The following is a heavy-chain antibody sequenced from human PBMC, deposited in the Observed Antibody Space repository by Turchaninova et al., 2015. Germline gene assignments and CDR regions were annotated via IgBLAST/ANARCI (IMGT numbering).Heavy chain of an antibody. CDR3: VTGAAFYYDS. Sequence: DVQLVESGGGLVQPGGSLRLSCSASGFTFNRQGMHWVRPAPGEGLELVSAISGNGDITYYADSVTGRFIISRDKSKNTMYLQMSSLGDEDTAMYYCVTGAAFYYDSWGQGVLITVSS. CDR1: GFTFNRQG. V-gene: IGHV3-64D*06. CDR2: ISGNGDIT. J-gene: IGHJ5*01. D-gene: IGHD2/OR15-2a*01.